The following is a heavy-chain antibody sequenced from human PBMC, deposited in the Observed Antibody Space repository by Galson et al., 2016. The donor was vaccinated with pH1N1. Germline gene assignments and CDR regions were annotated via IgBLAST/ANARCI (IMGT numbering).Heavy chain of an antibody. J-gene: IGHJ1*01. Sequence: PALVKPTQTLTLTCTFSGFSLSTSGVGVGWIRQPPGKAPEWLALIYWNDDKRYSPSLKSRLTITKDNSKSQVCLTMTNTDPVDTATYYCAHRISGRHTFCHHGGQGTPVLVSS. CDR2: IYWNDDK. CDR1: GFSLSTSGVG. V-gene: IGHV2-5*01. CDR3: AHRISGRHTFCHH. D-gene: IGHD3-10*01.